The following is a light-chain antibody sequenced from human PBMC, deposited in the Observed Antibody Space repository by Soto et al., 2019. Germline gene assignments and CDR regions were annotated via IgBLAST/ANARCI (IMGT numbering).Light chain of an antibody. CDR2: GAS. J-gene: IGKJ1*01. V-gene: IGKV3-15*01. CDR3: QQRGT. CDR1: QSVSSN. Sequence: EIVMTQSPATLSVSPGERATLSCRASQSVSSNLAWYQQKPGQAPRLLIYGASTRATGIPARFSGSGSGTESTLTISSLQSEDFAVYYCQQRGTFGQGTKVEIK.